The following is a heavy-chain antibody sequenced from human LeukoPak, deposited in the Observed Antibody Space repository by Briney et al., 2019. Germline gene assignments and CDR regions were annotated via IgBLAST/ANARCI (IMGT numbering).Heavy chain of an antibody. Sequence: PSETLSLTCTVSGDSISSSNYYWGWLRQPPGKGLEWIGSVYYSGSTYYNPSLKSRVTISVDTSKNQFSLKLSSVTAADTAVYYCARVYSSGWSNTFDYWGQGTLVSVSS. CDR2: VYYSGST. V-gene: IGHV4-39*07. CDR3: ARVYSSGWSNTFDY. J-gene: IGHJ4*02. CDR1: GDSISSSNYY. D-gene: IGHD6-19*01.